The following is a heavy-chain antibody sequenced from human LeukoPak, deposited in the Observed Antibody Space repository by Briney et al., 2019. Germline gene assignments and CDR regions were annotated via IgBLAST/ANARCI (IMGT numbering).Heavy chain of an antibody. Sequence: GGSLRLSCAASGFTFNSHGMHWVRQTPGKGLEWEAVISSDENIKKYANSVKGRFTISRDNSKNTLFLQMNSLRTEDTAVYYCAKDRSGVYYFYGMDVWGQGTTVTVSS. D-gene: IGHD3-3*01. CDR3: AKDRSGVYYFYGMDV. V-gene: IGHV3-30*18. J-gene: IGHJ6*02. CDR1: GFTFNSHG. CDR2: ISSDENIK.